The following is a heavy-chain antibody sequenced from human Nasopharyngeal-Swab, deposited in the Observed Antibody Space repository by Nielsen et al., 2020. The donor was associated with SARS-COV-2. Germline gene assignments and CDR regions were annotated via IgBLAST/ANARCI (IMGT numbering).Heavy chain of an antibody. D-gene: IGHD3-3*01. Sequence: WVRQAPRQGLEWMGGIIPIFGTANYAQKFQGRVTITADESTSTAYMELSSLRSEDTAVYYCARGGITIFGVVSNLDYWGQGTLVTVSS. J-gene: IGHJ4*02. V-gene: IGHV1-69*01. CDR3: ARGGITIFGVVSNLDY. CDR2: IIPIFGTA.